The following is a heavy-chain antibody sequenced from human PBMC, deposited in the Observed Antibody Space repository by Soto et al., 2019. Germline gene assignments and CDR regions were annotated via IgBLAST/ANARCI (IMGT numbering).Heavy chain of an antibody. CDR3: AKDRNNYDYVWGSSTPIFDY. Sequence: EVQLLESGGGLVQPGGSLRLSCAASGFTFSSYAMSWVRQAPGKGLEWVSAISGSGGSTYYADSVKGRFTISRDNSKNTLYLQMNSLRAEDTAVYYCAKDRNNYDYVWGSSTPIFDYWGQGTLVTVSS. J-gene: IGHJ4*02. CDR2: ISGSGGST. V-gene: IGHV3-23*01. D-gene: IGHD3-16*01. CDR1: GFTFSSYA.